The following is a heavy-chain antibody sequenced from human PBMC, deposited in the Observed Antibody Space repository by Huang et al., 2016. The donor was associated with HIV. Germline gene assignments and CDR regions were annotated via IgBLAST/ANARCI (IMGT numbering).Heavy chain of an antibody. CDR2: INHAEVP. D-gene: IGHD3-16*01. CDR3: AREIMISFGGPFDS. J-gene: IGHJ5*01. V-gene: IGHV4-34*02. CDR1: GGSFSGYF. Sequence: QVQLEQWGAGLLKPSETLSLTCAVYGGSFSGYFWNWIRQSPGKGLEWIGQINHAEVPDYNPSLKSRATISLDTSKNQFSLRLTSVTAADTAIYYCAREIMISFGGPFDSWGHGNLVTVSS.